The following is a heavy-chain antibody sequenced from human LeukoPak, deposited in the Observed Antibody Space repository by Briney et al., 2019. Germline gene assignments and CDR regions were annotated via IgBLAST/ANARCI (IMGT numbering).Heavy chain of an antibody. CDR1: GFTFSSYT. J-gene: IGHJ4*02. V-gene: IGHV3-7*01. D-gene: IGHD2-8*01. Sequence: GGSLRLSCAASGFTFSSYTMHWVRLAPGKGLEWVANIKQDGSEKYYVDSVKGRFTISRDNAKNSLYLQMSNLRAEDTAVYYCVRVDCTNGVCYGFAYWGQGTLVTVSS. CDR3: VRVDCTNGVCYGFAY. CDR2: IKQDGSEK.